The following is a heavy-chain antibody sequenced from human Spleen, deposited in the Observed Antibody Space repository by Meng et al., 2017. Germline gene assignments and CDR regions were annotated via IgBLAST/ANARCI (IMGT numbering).Heavy chain of an antibody. Sequence: GGSLRLSCAASGFTFDDYAMFWVRQAPGKGLEWVSGISWNSGSIGYADSVKGRFTISRDNARNSLYLQMSSLRPEDTALYYCAKDINPWVNIGVAGTGFDYWGQGTLVTVSS. V-gene: IGHV3-9*01. CDR2: ISWNSGSI. CDR1: GFTFDDYA. D-gene: IGHD6-13*01. J-gene: IGHJ4*02. CDR3: AKDINPWVNIGVAGTGFDY.